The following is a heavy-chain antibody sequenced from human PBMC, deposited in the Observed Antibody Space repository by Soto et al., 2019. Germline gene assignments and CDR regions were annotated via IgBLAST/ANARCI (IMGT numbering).Heavy chain of an antibody. D-gene: IGHD2-2*01. J-gene: IGHJ4*02. CDR2: ISSSSSTI. V-gene: IGHV3-48*01. CDR1: GFTFSSYS. Sequence: EVQLVESGSGLVQPGGSQRLSCAASGFTFSSYSMNWVRQAPGKGLEWVSYISSSSSTIYYADSVKGRFTISRDNAKNSLYLQMNSLRAEDTAVYYCARGGGYDHYWGQGTLVTVSS. CDR3: ARGGGYDHY.